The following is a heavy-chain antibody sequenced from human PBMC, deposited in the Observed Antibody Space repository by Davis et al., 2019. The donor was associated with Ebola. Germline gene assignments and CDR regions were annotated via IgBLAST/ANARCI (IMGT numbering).Heavy chain of an antibody. CDR3: ARGTGGYNYETGDYYYYMDV. V-gene: IGHV3-48*04. Sequence: GESLKISCAASGFTFTSYAMDWVRQAPGKGLEWVSYISSRGTNIYYADSVKGRFTISRDIAKNSLYLQMNSLRAEDTAVYYCARGTGGYNYETGDYYYYMDVWGKGTTVTVSS. CDR2: ISSRGTNI. J-gene: IGHJ6*03. D-gene: IGHD5-18*01. CDR1: GFTFTSYA.